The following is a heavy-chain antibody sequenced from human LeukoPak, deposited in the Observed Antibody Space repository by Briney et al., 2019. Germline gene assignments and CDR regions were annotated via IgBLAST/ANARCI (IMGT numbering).Heavy chain of an antibody. D-gene: IGHD2-15*01. J-gene: IGHJ5*02. CDR2: IIPIFGTA. Sequence: SVKVSCKASGGTFSSYAISWVRQAPGQGLEWMGGIIPIFGTANYAQKFQGRVTITADESTSTAYMELSSPRSEDTAVYYCAVGYCSGGSCPTSWFDPWGQGTLVTVSS. CDR1: GGTFSSYA. CDR3: AVGYCSGGSCPTSWFDP. V-gene: IGHV1-69*01.